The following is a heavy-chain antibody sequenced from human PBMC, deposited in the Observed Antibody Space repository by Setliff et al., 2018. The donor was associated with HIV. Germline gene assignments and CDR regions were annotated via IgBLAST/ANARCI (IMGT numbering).Heavy chain of an antibody. CDR3: AKDRYYDSSGSPFDY. CDR1: GFTFSSYG. D-gene: IGHD3-22*01. Sequence: PGGSLRLSCAASGFTFSSYGMHWVRQAPGKGLEWVAFIWYNGGKTYYADSVQGRFTISRDTPNHMVYLQMNNLRPEDTAVYYCAKDRYYDSSGSPFDYWGQGTLVTVSS. J-gene: IGHJ4*02. V-gene: IGHV3-30*02. CDR2: IWYNGGKT.